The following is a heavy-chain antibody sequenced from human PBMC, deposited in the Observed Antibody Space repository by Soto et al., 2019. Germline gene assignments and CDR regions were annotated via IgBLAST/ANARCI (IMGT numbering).Heavy chain of an antibody. V-gene: IGHV5-10-1*01. D-gene: IGHD6-13*01. CDR2: IDPSDSYT. CDR3: ARRREQKQLDYGMDV. CDR1: GYSFTSYW. Sequence: LGESLKISCKGSGYSFTSYWISWVRQMPGKGLEWMGRIDPSDSYTNYSPSFQGHVTISADKSISTAYLQWSSLKASDTAMYYCARRREQKQLDYGMDVWGQGTRVTVSS. J-gene: IGHJ6*02.